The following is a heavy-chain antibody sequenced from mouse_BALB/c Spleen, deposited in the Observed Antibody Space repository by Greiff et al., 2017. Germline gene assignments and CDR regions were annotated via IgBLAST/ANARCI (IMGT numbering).Heavy chain of an antibody. Sequence: EVQVVESGGGLVKLGGSLKLSCAASGFTFSSYYMSWVRQTPEKRLELVAAINSNGGSTYYPDTVKGRFTISRDNAKNTLYLQMSSLKSEDTALYYCARRHYYDYDEGWGQGTLVTVSA. CDR2: INSNGGST. CDR3: ARRHYYDYDEG. V-gene: IGHV5-6-2*01. J-gene: IGHJ3*01. CDR1: GFTFSSYY. D-gene: IGHD2-4*01.